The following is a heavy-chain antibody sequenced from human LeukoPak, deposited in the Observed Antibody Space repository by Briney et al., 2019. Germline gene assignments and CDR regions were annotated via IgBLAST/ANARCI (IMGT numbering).Heavy chain of an antibody. CDR2: IYTSGST. D-gene: IGHD6-13*01. CDR1: GGPISSGSYY. Sequence: SETLSLTCTVSGGPISSGSYYWSWLRQPAGKGLEWIGRIYTSGSTNYNPSLKSRVTISVDTSKNQFSLKLSSVTAADTAVYYCARGSWNNWFDPWGQGTLVTVSS. J-gene: IGHJ5*02. V-gene: IGHV4-61*02. CDR3: ARGSWNNWFDP.